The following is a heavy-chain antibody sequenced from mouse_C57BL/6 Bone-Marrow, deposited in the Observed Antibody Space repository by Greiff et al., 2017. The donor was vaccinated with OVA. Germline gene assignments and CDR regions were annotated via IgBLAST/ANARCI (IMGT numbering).Heavy chain of an antibody. CDR2: INPSTGGT. V-gene: IGHV1-42*01. CDR3: APIYYDYGYYYAMDY. Sequence: EVKLQESGPELVKPGASVKISCKASGYSFTGYYMNWVKQSPEKSLEWIGEINPSTGGTTYNQKFKAKATLTVDKSSSTAYMQLKSLTSEDSAVYYCAPIYYDYGYYYAMDYWGQGTSVTVSS. D-gene: IGHD2-4*01. J-gene: IGHJ4*01. CDR1: GYSFTGYY.